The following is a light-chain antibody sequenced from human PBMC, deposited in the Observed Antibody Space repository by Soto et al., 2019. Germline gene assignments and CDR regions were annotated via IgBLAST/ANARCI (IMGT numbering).Light chain of an antibody. CDR1: SSDVGGYKY. V-gene: IGLV2-14*01. J-gene: IGLJ1*01. CDR2: EVS. Sequence: QSALTQPASGSGSPGQSITISCTGTSSDVGGYKYVSWYQQHPGKAPKLMIYEVSNRPSGVSNRFSGSKSGNTASLTISGPQADDEADYYCSSYTTAITSVFGTGPKATVL. CDR3: SSYTTAITSV.